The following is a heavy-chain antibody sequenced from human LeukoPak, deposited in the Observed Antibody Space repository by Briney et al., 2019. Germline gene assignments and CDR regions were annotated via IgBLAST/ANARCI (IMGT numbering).Heavy chain of an antibody. D-gene: IGHD3-22*01. CDR3: AKTYYYDSSGYQPQPFDY. CDR2: ISGSGGST. V-gene: IGHV3-23*01. J-gene: IGHJ4*02. Sequence: GGSLRLSCAASGFTFSSYAMSWVRQAPGKGLEWVSAISGSGGSTYYADSVKGRFTISRDNPKNTLYLQMNSLRAEDTAVYYCAKTYYYDSSGYQPQPFDYWGQGTLVTVSS. CDR1: GFTFSSYA.